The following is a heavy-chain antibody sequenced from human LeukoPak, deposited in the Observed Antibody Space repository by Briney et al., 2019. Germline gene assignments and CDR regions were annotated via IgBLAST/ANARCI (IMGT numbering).Heavy chain of an antibody. V-gene: IGHV3-23*01. CDR2: ISGSGGST. D-gene: IGHD5-18*01. CDR1: EFTVSSYA. J-gene: IGHJ4*02. Sequence: GGSLRLSCAASEFTVSSYAISCVRQAPGKGLEWVSAISGSGGSTYCADSVKGRFTISRDNSKNTLYLQMNSLRAEDTAVYYCAKSEYNTAMVLRHLDYWGQGTLVTVSS. CDR3: AKSEYNTAMVLRHLDY.